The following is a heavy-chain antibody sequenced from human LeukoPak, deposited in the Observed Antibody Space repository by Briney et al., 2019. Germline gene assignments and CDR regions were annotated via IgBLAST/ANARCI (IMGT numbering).Heavy chain of an antibody. CDR3: TRDYGSFTDSDS. CDR2: VSAAGSNG. D-gene: IGHD1-26*01. CDR1: GFTFSNYA. J-gene: IGHJ4*02. Sequence: GGSLRLSCAASGFTFSNYAMHWVRQAPGKGLEWVAVVSAAGSNGYYADSVKGRFTISRDNSKNTLYLQMNSLRAEDTAMFYCTRDYGSFTDSDSWGQGTLVTVSS. V-gene: IGHV3-30-3*01.